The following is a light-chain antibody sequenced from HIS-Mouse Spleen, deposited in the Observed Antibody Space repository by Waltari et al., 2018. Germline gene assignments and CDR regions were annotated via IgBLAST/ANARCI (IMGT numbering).Light chain of an antibody. CDR1: QGISSY. V-gene: IGKV1-9*01. J-gene: IGKJ1*01. Sequence: DIQLTQSPSFLSASVGDRVTLTCRASQGISSYLDWYQQKPGKAPKLLIYDASTLQSGVPSRFSGSGSGTEFTLTISSLQPEDFATYYCQQLNNYPPTFGQGTKVEIK. CDR3: QQLNNYPPT. CDR2: DAS.